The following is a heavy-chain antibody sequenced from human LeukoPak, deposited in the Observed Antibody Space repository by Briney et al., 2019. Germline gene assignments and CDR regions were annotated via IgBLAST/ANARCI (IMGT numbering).Heavy chain of an antibody. Sequence: SETLPLTCTVSGGSISSSTYYWGWIRQPPGKGLEWIGSIFYSGSTYYNPSLKSRVTISVDKSKNQFSLKLSSVTAAGTAVYYCARAGYSSGWPFARWFDPWGQGTLVTVSS. CDR1: GGSISSSTYY. CDR2: IFYSGST. D-gene: IGHD6-19*01. V-gene: IGHV4-39*07. J-gene: IGHJ5*02. CDR3: ARAGYSSGWPFARWFDP.